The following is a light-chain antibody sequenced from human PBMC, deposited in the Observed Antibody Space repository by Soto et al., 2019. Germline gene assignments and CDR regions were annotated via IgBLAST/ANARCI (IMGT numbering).Light chain of an antibody. V-gene: IGKV4-1*01. J-gene: IGKJ2*01. CDR2: WAS. Sequence: DFVMTQFPDSLAVSLGERATIKCKSSQSVLSSVTNKNYLAWYQQRPGQPPKLLASWASARESGIPDRFSGSGSGTDFTLIIDDLQAEDVAVYYCQQYLSSLPTFGQGTTLEIK. CDR3: QQYLSSLPT. CDR1: QSVLSSVTNKNY.